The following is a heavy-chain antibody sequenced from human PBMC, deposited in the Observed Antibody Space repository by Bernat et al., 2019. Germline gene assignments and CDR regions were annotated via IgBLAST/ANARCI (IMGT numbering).Heavy chain of an antibody. Sequence: QVQLVQSGAEVKKPGASVKVSCKASGYTFNSYYMHWVRQAPGQGLEWMGIINPSGGSTSYAQKFQSRVTMTRDTSTSTVYMELSSLGSEDTAVYDCASRPKDGDSNDYWGQGTLVTVSS. D-gene: IGHD4-17*01. CDR1: GYTFNSYY. CDR2: INPSGGST. J-gene: IGHJ4*02. V-gene: IGHV1-46*02. CDR3: ASRPKDGDSNDY.